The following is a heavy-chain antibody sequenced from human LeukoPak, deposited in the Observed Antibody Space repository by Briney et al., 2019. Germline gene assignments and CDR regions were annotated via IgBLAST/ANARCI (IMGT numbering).Heavy chain of an antibody. CDR3: ARDPYSGSYGADYYYYMDV. V-gene: IGHV3-66*01. D-gene: IGHD1-26*01. J-gene: IGHJ6*03. CDR2: IYSGGST. CDR1: GFTVSSNY. Sequence: GGSLRLSCAASGFTVSSNYMSWVRQAPGRGLEWVSVIYSGGSTYYADSVKGRFTISRDNSKNTLYLQMNSLRAEDTAVYYCARDPYSGSYGADYYYYMDVWGKGTTVTISS.